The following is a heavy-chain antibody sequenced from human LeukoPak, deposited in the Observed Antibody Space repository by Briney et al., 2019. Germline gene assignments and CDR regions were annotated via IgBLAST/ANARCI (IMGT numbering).Heavy chain of an antibody. CDR1: GYTFSSYV. V-gene: IGHV1-18*01. J-gene: IGHJ5*02. CDR3: ARTMTTLPTHGELDL. CDR2: ISTKTGDS. Sequence: WASVKVSCKASGYTFSSYVLSWVRRAPGQGLEWMGRISTKTGDSVYAQKLQGRVTMTTDASTSTAYLELRSLSSDDTAVYYCARTMTTLPTHGELDLWGQGTQVTVSS. D-gene: IGHD4-17*01.